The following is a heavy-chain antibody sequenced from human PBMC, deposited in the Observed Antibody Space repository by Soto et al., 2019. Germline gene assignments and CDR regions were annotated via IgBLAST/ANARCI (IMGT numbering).Heavy chain of an antibody. CDR1: GFTFTGYY. CDR3: ARGSKTTGTTHWFDP. CDR2: INPNSGGT. V-gene: IGHV1-2*04. J-gene: IGHJ5*02. D-gene: IGHD1-7*01. Sequence: ASVKVSCKASGFTFTGYYMHWVRQAPGQGLEWMGWINPNSGGTNYAQKFQGWVNMTRDTYISTAYMELSRLRSDDTAVYYCARGSKTTGTTHWFDPWGQGTLVTVSS.